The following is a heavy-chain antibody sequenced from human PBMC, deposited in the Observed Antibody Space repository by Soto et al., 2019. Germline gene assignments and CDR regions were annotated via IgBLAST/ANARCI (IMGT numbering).Heavy chain of an antibody. CDR3: AREVGGSWNRKKYYFDY. Sequence: PSEALSLTCTVSGGSIISGGYYWSLIRQHPGKGLEWIGYIYYSGSTYYNPSLKSRVTISVDTSKNQFSLKLSSVTAADTAVYYCAREVGGSWNRKKYYFDYWGQGTLVTVSS. J-gene: IGHJ4*02. V-gene: IGHV4-31*03. CDR2: IYYSGST. CDR1: GGSIISGGYY. D-gene: IGHD3-10*01.